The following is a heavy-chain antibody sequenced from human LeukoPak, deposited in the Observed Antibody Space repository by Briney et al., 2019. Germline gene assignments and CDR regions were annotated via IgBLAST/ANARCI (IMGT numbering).Heavy chain of an antibody. CDR1: GFTFSSYW. D-gene: IGHD4-17*01. Sequence: QSGGSLRLSCAASGFTFSSYWMHWVRQAPGKGLVWVSRINSDGSSTSYADSVKGRFTISRDNAKNTLYLQMNSLRAEDTAVYYCANSFYGDYGDYWGQGTLVTVSS. CDR3: ANSFYGDYGDY. CDR2: INSDGSST. J-gene: IGHJ4*02. V-gene: IGHV3-74*01.